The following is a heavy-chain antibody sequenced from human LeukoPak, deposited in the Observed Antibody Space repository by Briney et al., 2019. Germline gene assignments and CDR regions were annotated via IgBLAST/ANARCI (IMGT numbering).Heavy chain of an antibody. CDR2: IIPIFGTA. CDR3: AGGVGGYYDSSVYYGSAP. Sequence: SVKVSCKASGGTFSSYAISWVRQAPGQGLEWMGGIIPIFGTANYAQKFQGRVTITTDESTSTAYMELSSLRSEDTAVYYCAGGVGGYYDSSVYYGSAPGGKEPLVTVPS. D-gene: IGHD3-22*01. CDR1: GGTFSSYA. J-gene: IGHJ5*02. V-gene: IGHV1-69*05.